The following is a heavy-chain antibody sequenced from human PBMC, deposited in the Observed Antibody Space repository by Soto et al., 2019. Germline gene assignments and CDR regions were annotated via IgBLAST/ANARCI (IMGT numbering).Heavy chain of an antibody. CDR1: GFTFSSYG. J-gene: IGHJ4*02. CDR2: IWYDGSNK. D-gene: IGHD3-9*01. CDR3: ARSQYYDILTGLTY. Sequence: GGSLRLSCAASGFTFSSYGMHWVRQAPGKGLEWVAVIWYDGSNKYYADSVKGRFTISRDNSKNTLYLQMNSLRAEDTAVYYCARSQYYDILTGLTYWGQGTLVTVSS. V-gene: IGHV3-33*01.